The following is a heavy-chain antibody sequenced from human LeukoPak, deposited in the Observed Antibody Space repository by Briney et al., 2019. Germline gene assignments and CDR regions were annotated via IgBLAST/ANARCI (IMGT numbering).Heavy chain of an antibody. CDR1: GFKFSNSD. J-gene: IGHJ4*02. CDR3: ARAADYDY. CDR2: IGTEADP. D-gene: IGHD4-11*01. V-gene: IGHV3-13*04. Sequence: GGSLRLSCAASGFKFSNSDMHWVRQSAGRGLEWVSTIGTEADPFYPGSVKGRFTISRDNAKDSLYLQMNSLRVEDTGVYYCARAADYDYWGQGTLVTVSS.